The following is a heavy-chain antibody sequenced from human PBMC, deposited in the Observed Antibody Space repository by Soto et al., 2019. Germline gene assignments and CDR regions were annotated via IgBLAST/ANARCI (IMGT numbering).Heavy chain of an antibody. Sequence: SETLSLTCTVSGDPISTFYWGWMRQSPGKGLEWIGYVYYTGGTNYNPSLKSRVTISVDRSKNQFSLKLTSANAADAAVYYCARGRTVRNYADDSSDYFYSFDYWGQGTQVTVSS. V-gene: IGHV4-59*01. CDR3: ARGRTVRNYADDSSDYFYSFDY. CDR2: VYYTGGT. J-gene: IGHJ4*02. D-gene: IGHD3-22*01. CDR1: GDPISTFY.